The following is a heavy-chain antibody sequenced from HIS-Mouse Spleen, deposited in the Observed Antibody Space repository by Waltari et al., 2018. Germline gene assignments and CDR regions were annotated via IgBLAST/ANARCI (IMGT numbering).Heavy chain of an antibody. CDR2: IDYSGRT. V-gene: IGHV4-39*07. CDR1: GGSISSSSYY. D-gene: IGHD6-13*01. J-gene: IGHJ2*01. CDR3: AREIPYSSSWYDWYFDL. Sequence: QLQLQESGPGLVKPSETLSLTCTVSGGSISSSSYYWGWIRQPPGKGLEWIGSIDYSGRTYYNPSLKSRVTRSVDTSKNQCSLKLSAVTAADTAVYYCAREIPYSSSWYDWYFDLWGRGTLVTVSS.